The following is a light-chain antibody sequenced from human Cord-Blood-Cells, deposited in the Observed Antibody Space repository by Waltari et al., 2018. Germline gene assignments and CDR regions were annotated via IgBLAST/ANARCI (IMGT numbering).Light chain of an antibody. CDR3: SSYTSSSTL. V-gene: IGLV2-14*01. CDR2: EVS. CDR1: SSDVGGYNY. J-gene: IGLJ1*01. Sequence: QSALTQPASVSGSPGQSITISCTGTSSDVGGYNYASWYQQHPGQAPKPMIYEVSKRPSEVANRVSGSKSGNTASLTISGLQAEDEADYYCSSYTSSSTLFGTGTKVTVL.